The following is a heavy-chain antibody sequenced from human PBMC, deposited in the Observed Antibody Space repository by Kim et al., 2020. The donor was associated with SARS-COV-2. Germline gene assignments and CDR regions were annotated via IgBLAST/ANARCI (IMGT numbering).Heavy chain of an antibody. CDR2: MNPNSGNT. CDR3: ARVSSGYWAYYYYYGMDV. D-gene: IGHD3-22*01. J-gene: IGHJ6*02. CDR1: GYTFTSYD. Sequence: ASVKVSCKASGYTFTSYDINWVRQATGQGLEWMGWMNPNSGNTGYAQKFQGRVTMTRNTSISTAYMELSSLRYEDTAVYYCARVSSGYWAYYYYYGMDVWGQGTTVTVSS. V-gene: IGHV1-8*01.